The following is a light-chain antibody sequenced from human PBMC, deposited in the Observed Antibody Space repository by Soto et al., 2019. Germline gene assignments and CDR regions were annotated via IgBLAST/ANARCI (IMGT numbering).Light chain of an antibody. CDR3: QHYNSYSEA. CDR1: QSVSNNY. CDR2: GAS. V-gene: IGKV3-20*01. J-gene: IGKJ1*01. Sequence: DIVLTQSPVTLSLSPGERATLSCRASQSVSNNYLAWYQQKPGQAPRLLIYGASNRATGIPDRFSGSGSGTEFTLTISSLQPDDFATYYCQHYNSYSEAFGQGTKVDIK.